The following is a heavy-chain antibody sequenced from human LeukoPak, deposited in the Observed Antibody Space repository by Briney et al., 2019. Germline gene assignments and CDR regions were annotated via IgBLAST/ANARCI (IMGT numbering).Heavy chain of an antibody. J-gene: IGHJ4*02. V-gene: IGHV1-46*01. CDR3: ARVVGSYYGSGSYPYYFDY. Sequence: ASVKVSCKASGYTFTSYYMHWVRQAPGQGLEWMGLINPSGGSTSYAQKFQGRVTITRDTSTSTVYMELSSLRSEDTAVYYCARVVGSYYGSGSYPYYFDYWGQGTLVTVSS. CDR2: INPSGGST. D-gene: IGHD3-10*01. CDR1: GYTFTSYY.